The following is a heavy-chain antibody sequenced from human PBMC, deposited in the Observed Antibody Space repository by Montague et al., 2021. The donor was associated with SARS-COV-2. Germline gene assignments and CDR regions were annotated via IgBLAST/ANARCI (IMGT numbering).Heavy chain of an antibody. CDR1: GGSISTYS. J-gene: IGHJ2*01. CDR3: ARGTRYYYDSTCYFDL. V-gene: IGHV4-59*13. D-gene: IGHD3-22*01. CDR2: VYYSGSI. Sequence: SETLSLTYTVSGGSISTYSWSWIRQPPGKGLEWIGYVYYSGSINYNPSLKSRVTLSIDTSKNQFSLKLSSVTAADTAVYFCARGTRYYYDSTCYFDLWGRGTLVTVSS.